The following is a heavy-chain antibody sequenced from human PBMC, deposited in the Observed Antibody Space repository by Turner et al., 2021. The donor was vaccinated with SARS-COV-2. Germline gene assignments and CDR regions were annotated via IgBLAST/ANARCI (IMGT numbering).Heavy chain of an antibody. CDR2: ISAHNGNT. CDR1: GYTVTSYG. D-gene: IGHD3-10*01. V-gene: IGHV1-18*01. Sequence: QVQLVQSGAEVNRPGASVKVACQASGYTVTSYGINWVRQAPGQGLEWMGWISAHNGNTKYAQKLQGRVTMTTDTSTSTAYMELRSLRSDDTAVYYCARDPYYYGSGSYYSYYYYGMDVWGQGTTVTVSS. J-gene: IGHJ6*02. CDR3: ARDPYYYGSGSYYSYYYYGMDV.